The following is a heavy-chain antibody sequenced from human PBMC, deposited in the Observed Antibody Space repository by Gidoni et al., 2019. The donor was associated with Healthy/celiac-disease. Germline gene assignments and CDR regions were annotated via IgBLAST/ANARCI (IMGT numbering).Heavy chain of an antibody. CDR1: GFTFSSYG. V-gene: IGHV3-33*01. Sequence: QVQLVESGGGVVQPGRSLRLSCAASGFTFSSYGMHWVRPAPGKGLEWVAVIWYDGSNKYYADSVKGRFTISRDNSKNTLYLQMNSLRAEDTAVYYCARMYSSSSLGDYWGQGTLVTVSS. D-gene: IGHD6-6*01. J-gene: IGHJ4*02. CDR3: ARMYSSSSLGDY. CDR2: IWYDGSNK.